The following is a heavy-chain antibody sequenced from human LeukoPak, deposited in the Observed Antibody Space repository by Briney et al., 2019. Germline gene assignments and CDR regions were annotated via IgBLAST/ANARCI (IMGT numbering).Heavy chain of an antibody. J-gene: IGHJ5*02. V-gene: IGHV3-48*04. CDR1: GFTFSDYT. Sequence: GGSLRLSCVASGFTFSDYTMNWVRQAPGKGLEWISYIYISSSSTYYADSVKGRFTISRDNAKNSLYLQMSSLRAEDTALYYCARGPPLFDPWGQGTLVTVSS. CDR3: ARGPPLFDP. CDR2: IYISSSST.